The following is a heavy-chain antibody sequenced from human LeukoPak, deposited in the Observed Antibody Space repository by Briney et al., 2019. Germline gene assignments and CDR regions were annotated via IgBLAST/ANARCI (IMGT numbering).Heavy chain of an antibody. J-gene: IGHJ4*02. D-gene: IGHD2-2*01. Sequence: ASVKVSCKASGGTFSSYAISWVRQAPGQGLEWMGGIIPIFGTANYAQKFQGRVTITTDESTSTAYMELSSLRSEDTAVYYCARVLGYCSSTSCYFDYWGQGTLVTVSS. CDR2: IIPIFGTA. CDR1: GGTFSSYA. CDR3: ARVLGYCSSTSCYFDY. V-gene: IGHV1-69*05.